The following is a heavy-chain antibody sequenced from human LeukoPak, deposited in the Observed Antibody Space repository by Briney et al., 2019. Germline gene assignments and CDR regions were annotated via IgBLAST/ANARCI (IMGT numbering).Heavy chain of an antibody. CDR1: GYTFTGYF. V-gene: IGHV1-2*06. D-gene: IGHD2-8*02. CDR2: INPNSGGT. CDR3: ARGICSGGWWLMGTES. J-gene: IGHJ5*02. Sequence: ASVKVSCTASGYTFTGYFMHWVRQAPGQGLEWMGRINPNSGGTNYAQKFQGRVTMTRDTSITTAYMELSRLRSDDTAVYYCARGICSGGWWLMGTESWGQGTLVTVFS.